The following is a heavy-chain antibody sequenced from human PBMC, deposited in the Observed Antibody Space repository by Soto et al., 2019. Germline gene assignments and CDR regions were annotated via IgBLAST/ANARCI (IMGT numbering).Heavy chain of an antibody. V-gene: IGHV2-5*02. CDR2: IYWDGDT. CDR3: AHRATMTIFGLIIDNGIWFDP. CDR1: GFSLSTSGAA. Sequence: QSTLIESGPTLVKPTQTLTLTCTFSGFSLSTSGAAVGWVRQPPGRALDWLALIYWDGDTRYNASPGNRRTITKDTSMNPVGLTVTNVDPADTATYYCAHRATMTIFGLIIDNGIWFDPWGQGTRVIVSS. D-gene: IGHD3-3*01. J-gene: IGHJ5*02.